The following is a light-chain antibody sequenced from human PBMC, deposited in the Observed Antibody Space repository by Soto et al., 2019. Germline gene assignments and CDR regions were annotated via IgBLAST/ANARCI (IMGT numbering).Light chain of an antibody. CDR1: QTIATY. V-gene: IGKV1-39*01. J-gene: IGKJ1*01. Sequence: IEMTQSPASLSASVGDRVTITCRASQTIATYLNWFQHKSGRAPKLLIYTSSSVNSGVSSRFRGSGSGTDFTLTINDVQPEDSATYYCQQYNSYSWTFGQGTKVDIK. CDR3: QQYNSYSWT. CDR2: TSS.